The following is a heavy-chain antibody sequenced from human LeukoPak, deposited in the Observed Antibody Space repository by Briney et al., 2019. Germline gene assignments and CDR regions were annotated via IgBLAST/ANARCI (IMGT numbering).Heavy chain of an antibody. V-gene: IGHV4-59*07. Sequence: PSDPLSLTCIVSGGSISNNYWNWIRLAPGKGLEWNGYIYYTGGTQYNPSPKSRLTISLHTSKSQFSLKLTSVTAAGTAVYYCAKARDSNIWYPFDYWGQGTLVAVSS. CDR1: GGSISNNY. J-gene: IGHJ4*02. D-gene: IGHD6-13*01. CDR3: AKARDSNIWYPFDY. CDR2: IYYTGGT.